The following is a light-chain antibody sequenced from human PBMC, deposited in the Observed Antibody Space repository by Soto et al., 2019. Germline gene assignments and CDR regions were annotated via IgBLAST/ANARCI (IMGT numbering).Light chain of an antibody. V-gene: IGLV2-14*01. CDR1: SSDVGDYGY. CDR3: SSYTSSNSVL. Sequence: QPVLTQPASVSGSPGQSITISCTGSSSDVGDYGYVSWYQQHPGKAPKLMIFEVSNRPSGVSNRFSGSKSGNTASLTISGLQAEDEADYYCSSYTSSNSVLFGGGTKLTVL. J-gene: IGLJ2*01. CDR2: EVS.